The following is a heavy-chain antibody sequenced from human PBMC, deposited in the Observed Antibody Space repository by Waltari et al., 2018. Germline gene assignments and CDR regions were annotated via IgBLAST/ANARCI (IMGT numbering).Heavy chain of an antibody. D-gene: IGHD4-17*01. V-gene: IGHV4-34*01. J-gene: IGHJ6*02. CDR2: ISHSGST. CDR1: GESFTGYF. Sequence: QVQLQQWGAGLLKPSETLSLTCAVYGESFTGYFWSWIRQPPGKGLGWIGEISHSGSTNFNPALKNRVTISVDTSKTQFSLKLSSVTAADAAVYFCARGPMLDYGDNSGHYYYGLDVWGQGTTVIVSS. CDR3: ARGPMLDYGDNSGHYYYGLDV.